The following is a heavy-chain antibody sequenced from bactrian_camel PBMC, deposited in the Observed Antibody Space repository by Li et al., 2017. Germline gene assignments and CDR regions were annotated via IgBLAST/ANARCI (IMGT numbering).Heavy chain of an antibody. CDR1: GYRYASYC. D-gene: IGHD2*01. CDR3: AADGEVLDRLNGGSCDPKY. CDR2: IESDGST. J-gene: IGHJ4*01. V-gene: IGHV3S55*01. Sequence: HVQLVESGGGSVQAGGSLTLSCTASGYRYASYCMGWFRQIPDKEREGVAGIESDGSTSYADSVKGRFTVSQDSAKNILYLQMNSLKPEDTAMYHCAADGEVLDRLNGGSCDPKYWGQGTQVTVS.